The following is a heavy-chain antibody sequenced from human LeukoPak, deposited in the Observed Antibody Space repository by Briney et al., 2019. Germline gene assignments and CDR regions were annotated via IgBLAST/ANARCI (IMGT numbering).Heavy chain of an antibody. J-gene: IGHJ6*02. V-gene: IGHV3-30*18. CDR1: GFTFSIYG. CDR2: ISYYGSNK. CDR3: AKDAADYYGMDV. D-gene: IGHD6-25*01. Sequence: PGSSLRLSCAASGFTFSIYGMHWVRQAPGKGLEWVAVISYYGSNKYYADSVKGRFTISRDNSKNTLYLQMNSLRAEDTAVYYCAKDAADYYGMDVWGQGTTVTVSS.